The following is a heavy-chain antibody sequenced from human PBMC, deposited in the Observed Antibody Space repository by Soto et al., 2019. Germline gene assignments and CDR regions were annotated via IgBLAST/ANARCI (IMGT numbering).Heavy chain of an antibody. CDR3: AKTMKANWLSGDYFDY. D-gene: IGHD7-27*01. V-gene: IGHV3-23*01. CDR2: ISGSGDST. CDR1: GFTFSSYA. Sequence: GGSLRLSCATSGFTFSSYAMSWVRQAPGKGLEWVSAISGSGDSTYYADSVKGRFTISRDNSKNTLYLQMNSLRAEDTAVYYCAKTMKANWLSGDYFDYWGQGTLVTVSS. J-gene: IGHJ4*02.